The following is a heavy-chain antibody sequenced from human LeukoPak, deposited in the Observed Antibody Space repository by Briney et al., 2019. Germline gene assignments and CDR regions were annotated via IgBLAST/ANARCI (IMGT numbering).Heavy chain of an antibody. Sequence: NPRGSLRLSCAASGFTLSSYSMNWVRQAPGKGLGWVSSISSSSSYRYYADSVKGRFTISRDNAKNSLYLQMNSLRAEDTAVYYCAREGYSPRDGYNFNFDYWGQGTLVTVSS. V-gene: IGHV3-21*01. CDR3: AREGYSPRDGYNFNFDY. D-gene: IGHD5-24*01. CDR1: GFTLSSYS. J-gene: IGHJ4*02. CDR2: ISSSSSYR.